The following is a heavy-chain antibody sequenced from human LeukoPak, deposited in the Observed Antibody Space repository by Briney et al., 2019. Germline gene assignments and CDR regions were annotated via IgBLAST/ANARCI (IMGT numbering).Heavy chain of an antibody. D-gene: IGHD3-10*01. CDR3: ARGRPYGSGSYLSFDY. V-gene: IGHV3-33*01. J-gene: IGHJ4*02. CDR1: GFTFSSYG. Sequence: GGSLRLSCAASGFTFSSYGMHWVRQAPGKGLEWVAVIWYDGSNKYYADSVKGRFTISRDNSKNTLYLQMNSLRAEDTAVYYCARGRPYGSGSYLSFDYWGQGTLVTVSS. CDR2: IWYDGSNK.